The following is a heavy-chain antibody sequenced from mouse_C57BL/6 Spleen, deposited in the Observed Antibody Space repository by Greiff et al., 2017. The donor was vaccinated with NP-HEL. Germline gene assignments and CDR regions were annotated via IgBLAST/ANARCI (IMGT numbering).Heavy chain of an antibody. V-gene: IGHV1-15*01. Sequence: VKLQQSGAELVRPGASVTLSCKASGYTFTDYEMHWVKQTPVHGLEWIGAIDPETGGTAYNQKFKGKAILTADKSSSTAYMELRSLTSEDSAVYDCTRSGYYYGSSYYFDYWGQGTTLTVSS. D-gene: IGHD1-1*01. CDR3: TRSGYYYGSSYYFDY. CDR2: IDPETGGT. CDR1: GYTFTDYE. J-gene: IGHJ2*01.